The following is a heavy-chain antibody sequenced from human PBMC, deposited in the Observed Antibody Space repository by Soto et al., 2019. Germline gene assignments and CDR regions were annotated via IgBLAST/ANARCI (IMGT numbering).Heavy chain of an antibody. D-gene: IGHD5-18*01. J-gene: IGHJ5*02. V-gene: IGHV3-21*01. CDR3: ARDVETSMDGLNYFDP. CDR1: GFTFSSYT. CDR2: ISSSGSYI. Sequence: LRLSCAASGFTFSSYTMNWVRQAPGKGLEWVSSISSSGSYIHYADSVKGRFTISRDNAKNSLFLQMDSLRAEDTAVYYCARDVETSMDGLNYFDPWGQGTLVTVSS.